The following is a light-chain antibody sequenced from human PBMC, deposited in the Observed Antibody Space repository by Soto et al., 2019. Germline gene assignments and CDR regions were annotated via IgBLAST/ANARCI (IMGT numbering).Light chain of an antibody. CDR3: QKFNAVPT. Sequence: DIQMTQSPSSLSASVGDRVTITCRASQAISNYLAWYQQKPEKVPSLLIYAASTLQSGVPSRFSGSGSGTDFTLTISSLQPQDIATYYCQKFNAVPTFGGGTKVEI. CDR1: QAISNY. J-gene: IGKJ4*01. V-gene: IGKV1-27*01. CDR2: AAS.